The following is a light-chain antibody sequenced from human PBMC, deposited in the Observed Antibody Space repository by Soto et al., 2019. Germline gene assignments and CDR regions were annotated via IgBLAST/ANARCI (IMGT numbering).Light chain of an antibody. J-gene: IGLJ2*01. CDR1: SSDVGGYDY. Sequence: QSVLTQPASVSGSPGQSINISCTGSSSDVGGYDYVSWYQQHPGKAPKLMIHDVSNRPSGVSNRFSGSKSGNTASLTISGLQAEDEADYYCSSYTSTSTLVVFGGGTQLTVL. V-gene: IGLV2-14*01. CDR3: SSYTSTSTLVV. CDR2: DVS.